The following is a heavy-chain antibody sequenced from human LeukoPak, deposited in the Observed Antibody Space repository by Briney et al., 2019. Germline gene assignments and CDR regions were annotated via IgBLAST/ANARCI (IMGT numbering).Heavy chain of an antibody. J-gene: IGHJ3*01. D-gene: IGHD3-16*01. CDR2: ISGSGTII. Sequence: GGSLRLSCAASGFTFSDHYMTWIRQAPGKGLEWVSYISGSGTIIYYGDSVKGRFTISRDNAKNSLYLQMNSLRAEDTAAYYCARDEYDYVWGSGGQGTMVTVSS. CDR3: ARDEYDYVWGS. V-gene: IGHV3-11*01. CDR1: GFTFSDHY.